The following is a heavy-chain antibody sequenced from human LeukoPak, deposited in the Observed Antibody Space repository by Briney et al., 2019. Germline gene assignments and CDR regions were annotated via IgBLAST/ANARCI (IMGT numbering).Heavy chain of an antibody. CDR1: GGSFSGYY. D-gene: IGHD6-19*01. V-gene: IGHV4-34*01. J-gene: IGHJ4*02. CDR3: ATVASGWYPDY. Sequence: SETLSLTCAVYGGSFSGYYWSWIRQPPGKGLEWIGEINHSGSTNYNPSLKSRVTISLDTSQNQFSLKLSSVTAADTAVYYCATVASGWYPDYWGQGALVTVAS. CDR2: INHSGST.